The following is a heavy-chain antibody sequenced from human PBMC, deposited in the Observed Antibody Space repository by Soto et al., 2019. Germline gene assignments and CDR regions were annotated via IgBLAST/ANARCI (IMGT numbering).Heavy chain of an antibody. CDR2: IYYSGST. CDR1: GGSISSGDYY. Sequence: SETLSLTCTVSGGSISSGDYYWSWIRQPPGKGLEWIGYIYYSGSTYYNPSLKSRVTISVDTSKNQFSLKLSSVTAADTAVYYCAIEMGYDSSGYYMSWFDPWGQGTLVTVSS. V-gene: IGHV4-30-4*01. J-gene: IGHJ5*02. D-gene: IGHD3-22*01. CDR3: AIEMGYDSSGYYMSWFDP.